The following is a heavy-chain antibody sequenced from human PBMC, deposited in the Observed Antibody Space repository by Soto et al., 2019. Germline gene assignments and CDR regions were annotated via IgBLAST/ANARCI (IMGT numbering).Heavy chain of an antibody. CDR2: INAGNGNT. CDR3: ASSRYDILTGLDYFDD. CDR1: GYTFTSYA. J-gene: IGHJ4*02. Sequence: ASVKVSCKASGYTFTSYAMHWVRQAPGQRLEWMGWINAGNGNTKYSQKFQGRVTITRDTSASTAYMELSSLRSEDTAVYYCASSRYDILTGLDYFDDWGQGTLVTVSS. D-gene: IGHD3-9*01. V-gene: IGHV1-3*01.